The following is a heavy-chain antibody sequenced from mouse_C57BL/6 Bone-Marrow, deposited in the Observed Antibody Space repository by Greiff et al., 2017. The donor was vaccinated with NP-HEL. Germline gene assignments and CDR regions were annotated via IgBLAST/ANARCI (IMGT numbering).Heavy chain of an antibody. V-gene: IGHV5-16*01. Sequence: EVQLVESEGGLVQPGSSMKLSCTASGFTFSDYYMAWVRQVPEKGLEWVANINYDGSSTYYLDSLKSRFIISRDNAKNILYLQMSSLKSEDTATYYCARGDGTGFAYWGQGTLVTVSA. D-gene: IGHD2-1*01. CDR1: GFTFSDYY. J-gene: IGHJ3*01. CDR3: ARGDGTGFAY. CDR2: INYDGSST.